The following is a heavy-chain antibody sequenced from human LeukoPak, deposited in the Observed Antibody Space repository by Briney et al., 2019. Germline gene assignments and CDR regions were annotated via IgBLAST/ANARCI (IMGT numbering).Heavy chain of an antibody. D-gene: IGHD3-22*01. V-gene: IGHV3-30*18. Sequence: GGSLRLSCAASGFTFSSYGMHWVRQAPGKGLEWVAVISYDGSNKYYADSVKGRFTISRDNSKNTLYLQMNSLRAGDTAVYYCAKAYTTYYYDSSGSWGQGTLVTVSS. J-gene: IGHJ5*02. CDR2: ISYDGSNK. CDR3: AKAYTTYYYDSSGS. CDR1: GFTFSSYG.